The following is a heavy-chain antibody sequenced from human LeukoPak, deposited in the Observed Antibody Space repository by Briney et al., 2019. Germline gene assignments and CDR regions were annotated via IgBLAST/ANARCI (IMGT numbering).Heavy chain of an antibody. CDR3: ASSPIADSSGYYGIDY. CDR2: IYPGDSDT. CDR1: GYSFTSYW. J-gene: IGHJ4*02. Sequence: GESLKISCKGSGYSFTSYWIGWVRQMPGKGLEWMGIIYPGDSDTRYSPSFQGQVTISADKSISTAYLQWSSLKASDTAMYYCASSPIADSSGYYGIDYWGQGTLVTVSS. D-gene: IGHD3-22*01. V-gene: IGHV5-51*01.